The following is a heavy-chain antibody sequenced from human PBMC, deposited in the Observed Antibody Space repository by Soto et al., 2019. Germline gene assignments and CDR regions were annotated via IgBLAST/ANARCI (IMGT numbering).Heavy chain of an antibody. V-gene: IGHV1-18*01. Sequence: QVKLVQSGTEVKKPGASIKVSCKASGYSFATSGMSWVRQAPGQGLEWMGWSSAYNGNTNYDQNHQDRVTMTTDTSTSTAYLELRNLRSDDTAVYYCARAGQYYDASGYANWGQGTLVTVSS. CDR1: GYSFATSG. CDR3: ARAGQYYDASGYAN. J-gene: IGHJ4*02. CDR2: SSAYNGNT. D-gene: IGHD3-22*01.